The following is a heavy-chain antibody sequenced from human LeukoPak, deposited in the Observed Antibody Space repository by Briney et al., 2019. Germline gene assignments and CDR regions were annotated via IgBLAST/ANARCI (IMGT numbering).Heavy chain of an antibody. CDR3: ARGRIVGTNANYYYYGMNV. V-gene: IGHV1-2*02. Sequence: ASVKVSFKASGYIFTGYYMHWVRQAPGQGLEWMGWINPNSGGTNYAQKFQGRVTTTRDTSITTVYMELTRLRFDDTAVYYCARGRIVGTNANYYYYGMNVWGQGTTVTVSS. CDR1: GYIFTGYY. J-gene: IGHJ6*02. D-gene: IGHD1-7*01. CDR2: INPNSGGT.